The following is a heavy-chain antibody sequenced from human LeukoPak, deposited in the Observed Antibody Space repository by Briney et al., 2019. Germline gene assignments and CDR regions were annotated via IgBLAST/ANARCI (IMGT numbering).Heavy chain of an antibody. CDR3: ATDGAGFDT. Sequence: GGSLRLSCAASGFTFNDYYMSWIRQAPGKGLEWLSYINIGGTNTHYADSVKGRFTISRDNAKKSLYSEMNNLRAEDTAIYYCATDGAGFDTWGQGVLVTVSS. J-gene: IGHJ5*02. CDR2: INIGGTNT. CDR1: GFTFNDYY. V-gene: IGHV3-11*01.